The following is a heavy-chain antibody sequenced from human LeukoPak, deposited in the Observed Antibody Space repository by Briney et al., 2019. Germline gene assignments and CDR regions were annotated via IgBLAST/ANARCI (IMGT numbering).Heavy chain of an antibody. J-gene: IGHJ6*02. D-gene: IGHD4-17*01. CDR3: ARDPTTPGGYYYYGMDV. CDR2: IYYSGST. CDR1: GGSISSYY. Sequence: SETLSLTCTVSGGSISSYYWSWIRQPPGKGLEWIGHIYYSGSTNYNPSLKSRVTISVDTSKNQLSLKLSSVTAADTAVYYCARDPTTPGGYYYYGMDVWGQGTTVTVSS. V-gene: IGHV4-59*01.